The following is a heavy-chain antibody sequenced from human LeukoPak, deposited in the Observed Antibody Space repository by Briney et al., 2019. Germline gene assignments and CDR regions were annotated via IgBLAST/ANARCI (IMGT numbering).Heavy chain of an antibody. CDR1: GYSFTSYW. Sequence: GESLKISCKGSGYSFTSYWIGWVRQMPGKGLEWMAVIYPGDSDTKYSPSFQGHVTISADSSSSTAYLQWSSLKASDTAMYYCARSSDSSCYYDYFDYWGQGTLVTVSS. D-gene: IGHD3-22*01. V-gene: IGHV5-51*01. CDR2: IYPGDSDT. CDR3: ARSSDSSCYYDYFDY. J-gene: IGHJ4*02.